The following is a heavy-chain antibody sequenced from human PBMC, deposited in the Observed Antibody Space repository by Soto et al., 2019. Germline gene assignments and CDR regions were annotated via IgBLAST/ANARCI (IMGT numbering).Heavy chain of an antibody. V-gene: IGHV4-59*01. CDR2: IYYSGTT. D-gene: IGHD3-22*01. J-gene: IGHJ6*02. Sequence: TSETLSLTCTVSGGSISSYYWSWIRQPPGKGLEYIGYIYYSGTTNCNPSLRSRVTISVDTSKKQFSLKLGSVTAADTAVYYCARTLLRGGMDVWGQGTTVTVSS. CDR3: ARTLLRGGMDV. CDR1: GGSISSYY.